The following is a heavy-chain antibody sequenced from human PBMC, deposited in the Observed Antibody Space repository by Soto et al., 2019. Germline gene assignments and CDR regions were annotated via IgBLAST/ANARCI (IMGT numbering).Heavy chain of an antibody. CDR3: ARGYDSSGYYPPSLDY. CDR2: IYYSGST. J-gene: IGHJ4*02. CDR1: GGSISSGDYY. Sequence: PSEPLSLPCTVSGGSISSGDYYWSWIRQPPGKGLEWIGYIYYSGSTYYNPSLKSRVTISVDTSKNQFSLKLSSVTAADTAVYYCARGYDSSGYYPPSLDYWGQGTLVTVSS. D-gene: IGHD3-22*01. V-gene: IGHV4-30-4*01.